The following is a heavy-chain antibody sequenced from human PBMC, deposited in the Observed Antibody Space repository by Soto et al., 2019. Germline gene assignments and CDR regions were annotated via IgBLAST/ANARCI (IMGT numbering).Heavy chain of an antibody. V-gene: IGHV1-8*01. CDR3: AGRPFWSGYS. CDR2: MNPNSGNT. CDR1: GYTFTSYD. J-gene: IGHJ4*02. D-gene: IGHD3-3*01. Sequence: GASVKVSCKASGYTFTSYDINWVRQATGQGLKWMGWMNPNSGNTGYAQKFQGRVTMTRNASISTAYMELSSLRSEYTAVYYCAGRPFWSGYSWGQGTLVTVSS.